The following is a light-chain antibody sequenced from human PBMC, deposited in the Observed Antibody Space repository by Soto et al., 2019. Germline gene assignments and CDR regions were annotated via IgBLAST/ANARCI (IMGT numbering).Light chain of an antibody. CDR1: QGISGD. CDR2: AAS. Sequence: ETVMTQSPATLSMSPGKRATLSCRASQGISGDLAWYQQKPGQAPRLLIFAASLSATGIPARSTGSVSVTEFALSISSLQSEDFATCYCQQYKNCPRTFGQGTKV. V-gene: IGKV3-15*01. J-gene: IGKJ1*01. CDR3: QQYKNCPRT.